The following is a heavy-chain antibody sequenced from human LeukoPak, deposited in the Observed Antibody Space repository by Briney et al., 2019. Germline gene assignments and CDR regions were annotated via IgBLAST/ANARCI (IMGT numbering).Heavy chain of an antibody. D-gene: IGHD1-1*01. CDR1: GDSMSSIHYC. CDR3: ARHAVEAASRWFDP. V-gene: IGHV4-39*01. J-gene: IGHJ5*02. CDR2: IYYSGST. Sequence: SETLSLTCTVSGDSMSSIHYCWGWIRQPPGKGLEWIGSIYYSGSTYYNPSLQSRVTMSVDTSKKQFSLKLRSVTAADTAVYYCARHAVEAASRWFDPWGQGTLVTVSS.